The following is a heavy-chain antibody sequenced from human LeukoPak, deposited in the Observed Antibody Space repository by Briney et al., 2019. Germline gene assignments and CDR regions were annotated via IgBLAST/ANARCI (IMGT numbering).Heavy chain of an antibody. V-gene: IGHV4-61*08. CDR1: GGSISSGGYY. D-gene: IGHD3-10*01. CDR2: IYYSGST. Sequence: SQTLSLTCTVSGGSISSGGYYWSWIRQHPGKGLEWIGYIYYSGSTNYNPSFKSRVTISVDTSKNQFSLKLSSVTAADTAVYYCARVRGHYYYYGMDVWGQGTTVTVSS. CDR3: ARVRGHYYYYGMDV. J-gene: IGHJ6*02.